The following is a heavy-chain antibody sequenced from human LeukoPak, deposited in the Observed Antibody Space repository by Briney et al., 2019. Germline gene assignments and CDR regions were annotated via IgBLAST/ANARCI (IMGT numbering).Heavy chain of an antibody. CDR2: LYSGGST. Sequence: GGSLRLSCAASGFTVSSNYMSWVRQAPGKGLEWGSVLYSGGSTYYADSVKGRFTISRDNSKNTLYLQMNSLRAEDTAVYYCARAVGYGAEFDYWGQGTLVTVSS. CDR3: ARAVGYGAEFDY. CDR1: GFTVSSNY. V-gene: IGHV3-66*01. D-gene: IGHD4-17*01. J-gene: IGHJ4*02.